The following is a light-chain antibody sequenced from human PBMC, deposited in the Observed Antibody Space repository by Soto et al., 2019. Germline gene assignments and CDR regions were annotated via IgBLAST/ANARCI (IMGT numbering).Light chain of an antibody. Sequence: DIQMTQSPSSLSASVGDRVTVTCRASQGIDTYLAWYQQKPGQVPKLLIYAASTLQSVVPSRFSGSGSGTDFTLTISSLQPEDVATYFCQKYTPAPFTFGPGTKVDIK. CDR2: AAS. V-gene: IGKV1-27*01. CDR3: QKYTPAPFT. CDR1: QGIDTY. J-gene: IGKJ3*01.